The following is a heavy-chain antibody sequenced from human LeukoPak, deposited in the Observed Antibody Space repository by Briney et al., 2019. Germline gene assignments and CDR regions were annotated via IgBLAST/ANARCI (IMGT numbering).Heavy chain of an antibody. V-gene: IGHV1-24*01. CDR3: ATDKETQLALDY. D-gene: IGHD3-3*02. Sequence: GSSVKVSCKASGGTFSSYAISWVRQAPGQGLEWMGGFDPEDGETTYAQKFQGRVTMTEDTSTDIAYMELSSLRSEDTAVYYCATDKETQLALDYWGQGTLVTVSS. J-gene: IGHJ4*02. CDR2: FDPEDGET. CDR1: GGTFSSYA.